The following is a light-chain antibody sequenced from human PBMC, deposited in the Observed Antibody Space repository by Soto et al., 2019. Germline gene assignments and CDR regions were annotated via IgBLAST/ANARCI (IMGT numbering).Light chain of an antibody. CDR3: QQLNSFPFI. Sequence: DIQLTQSPSFLSASVGDRVTITCRASQAIDTYLAWYQQKPGKAPKLLIYAASLLQSGVPSRFSGSGSGTEFILTINSLQPEDFAIYYCQQLNSFPFIFGQGTRLEIK. J-gene: IGKJ5*01. CDR1: QAIDTY. CDR2: AAS. V-gene: IGKV1-9*01.